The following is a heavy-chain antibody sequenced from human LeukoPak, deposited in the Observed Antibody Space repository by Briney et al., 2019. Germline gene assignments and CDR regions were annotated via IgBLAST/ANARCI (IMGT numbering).Heavy chain of an antibody. CDR1: GGSISSYY. D-gene: IGHD5-24*01. CDR2: IYYSGST. J-gene: IGHJ4*02. Sequence: PSETLSLTCTVTGGSISSYYWSWIRQPPGKGLEWIGYIYYSGSTNYNPSLKSRVTISVDTSKNQFSLKLSSVTAADMVVYYCARHTRWLPFDYWGQGTLVTVSS. CDR3: ARHTRWLPFDY. V-gene: IGHV4-59*08.